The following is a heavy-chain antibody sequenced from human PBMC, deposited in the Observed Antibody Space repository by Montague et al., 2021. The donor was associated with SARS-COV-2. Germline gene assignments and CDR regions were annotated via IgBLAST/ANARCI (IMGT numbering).Heavy chain of an antibody. CDR3: ARVSVELNGNALEI. V-gene: IGHV4-59*01. D-gene: IGHD5-24*01. CDR1: NGCISRYC. J-gene: IGHJ3*02. CDR2: GSYTWRT. Sequence: SETLSLTCTVSNGCISRYCCSWIRQPPVKVLVCICYGSYTWRTNXNPSLLSRVPLSVDASKNLFFLKLSSVTVADTAFYYCARVSVELNGNALEIWGQRTMVTVPS.